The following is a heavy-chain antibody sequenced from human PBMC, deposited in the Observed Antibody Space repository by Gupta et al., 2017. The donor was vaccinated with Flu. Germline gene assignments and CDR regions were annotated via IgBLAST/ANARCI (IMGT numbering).Heavy chain of an antibody. J-gene: IGHJ4*02. V-gene: IGHV3-23*01. Sequence: EVQLLESGGGLVQPGGSLRLSCAASGFTFSSYAMSWVRQAPGKGLEWVSAISGSGGSTYYADSVKGRFTISRDNSKNTLYLQMNSLRAEDTAVYYCAKGDYYDSSGYKYFDYWGQGTLVTVSS. D-gene: IGHD3-22*01. CDR1: GFTFSSYA. CDR3: AKGDYYDSSGYKYFDY. CDR2: ISGSGGST.